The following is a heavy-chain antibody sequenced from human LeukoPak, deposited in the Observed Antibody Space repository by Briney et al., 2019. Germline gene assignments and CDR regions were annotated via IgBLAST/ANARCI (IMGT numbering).Heavy chain of an antibody. D-gene: IGHD3-10*01. CDR3: ARTRYYYNSRSYGAPYYFDY. J-gene: IGHJ4*02. Sequence: SETLSLTCAVSGGSISSNSYYWGWIRQPPGKGLEWIGSIYYSGSTYYNPSLKSRVTISVDKSKNNFSLKLSSVTAADAAVYYCARTRYYYNSRSYGAPYYFDYWGQGALVTVSS. V-gene: IGHV4-39*02. CDR1: GGSISSNSYY. CDR2: IYYSGST.